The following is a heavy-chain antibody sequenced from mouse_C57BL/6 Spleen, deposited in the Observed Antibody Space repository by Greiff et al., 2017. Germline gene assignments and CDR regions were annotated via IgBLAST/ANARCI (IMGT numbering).Heavy chain of an antibody. V-gene: IGHV1-80*01. J-gene: IGHJ2*01. Sequence: QVQLQQSGAELVKPGASVKISCKASGYAFSSYWMNWVKQRPGKGLEWIGQIYPGDGDTNYNGKFKGKATLTADKSSSTAYMQLSSLTSEDSAVYFCARLTSYDYFDYWGQGTTLTVSS. CDR2: IYPGDGDT. CDR1: GYAFSSYW. D-gene: IGHD5-5*01. CDR3: ARLTSYDYFDY.